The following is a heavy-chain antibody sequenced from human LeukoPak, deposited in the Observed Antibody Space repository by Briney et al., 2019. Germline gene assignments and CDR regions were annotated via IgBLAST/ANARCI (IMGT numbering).Heavy chain of an antibody. Sequence: GGSLRLSCAASGFAFSNSGMAWVRQTPGKGLEWVSAITGSSDKLYYADSVKGRFTISRDNSKNTPFLQMTSLRVEDTALYYCAKMGGYFDYWGQGSLVTVS. CDR2: ITGSSDKL. V-gene: IGHV3-23*01. D-gene: IGHD3-16*01. CDR1: GFAFSNSG. J-gene: IGHJ4*02. CDR3: AKMGGYFDY.